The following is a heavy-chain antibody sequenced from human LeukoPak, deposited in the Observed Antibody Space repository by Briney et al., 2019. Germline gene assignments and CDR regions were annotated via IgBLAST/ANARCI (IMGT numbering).Heavy chain of an antibody. V-gene: IGHV3-21*01. CDR1: GFTFSTYS. D-gene: IGHD4-23*01. CDR3: ARHEPVITPSSYYYGMDV. CDR2: ISTSSRYI. J-gene: IGHJ6*02. Sequence: GGSLRLSCAASGFTFSTYSMNWVRQAPGKGLEWVSSISTSSRYIYYADSVKGRFTVSRDNAKNSLYLQMNGLRAEDTAVYYCARHEPVITPSSYYYGMDVWGPGTTVIDSS.